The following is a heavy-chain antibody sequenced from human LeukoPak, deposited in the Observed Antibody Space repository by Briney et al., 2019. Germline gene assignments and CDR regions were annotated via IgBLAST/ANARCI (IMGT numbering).Heavy chain of an antibody. CDR1: GFTFDDYA. V-gene: IGHV3-9*03. CDR3: AKDLGVSYDSSGYDY. J-gene: IGHJ4*02. Sequence: PGRSLRLSCAASGFTFDDYAMHWVRQAPGKGLEWVSGISWNSGSIGYADSVKGRFTISRDNAKNSLHLQMNSLRAEDMALHYCAKDLGVSYDSSGYDYWGQGTLVTVSS. CDR2: ISWNSGSI. D-gene: IGHD3-22*01.